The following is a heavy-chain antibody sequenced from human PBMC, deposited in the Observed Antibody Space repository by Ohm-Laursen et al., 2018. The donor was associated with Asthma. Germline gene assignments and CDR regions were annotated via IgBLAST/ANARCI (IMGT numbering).Heavy chain of an antibody. D-gene: IGHD2-15*01. Sequence: SLRLSCAASGFTFSSYGMHWVRQAPGKGLEWVAVISYDGSNKYYADSVKGRFTISRDNSKNTLYLQMNSLRAEDTAVYYCAKWYCSGGSCCYDYWGQGTLVTVSS. CDR1: GFTFSSYG. CDR3: AKWYCSGGSCCYDY. V-gene: IGHV3-30*18. CDR2: ISYDGSNK. J-gene: IGHJ4*02.